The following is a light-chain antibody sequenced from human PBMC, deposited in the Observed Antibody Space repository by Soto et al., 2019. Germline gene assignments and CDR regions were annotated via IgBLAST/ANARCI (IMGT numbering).Light chain of an antibody. Sequence: QLVLTQPASVSGSPGQSITISCTGTSSDVGGYNYVSWYQQHPGKAPKFMIYDVSNRPSGVSNRFSGSKSGNSASLTISGLPAEDEADYYCCSYTTSNTRQIVFGTGTKLTVL. J-gene: IGLJ1*01. CDR1: SSDVGGYNY. CDR3: CSYTTSNTRQIV. V-gene: IGLV2-14*01. CDR2: DVS.